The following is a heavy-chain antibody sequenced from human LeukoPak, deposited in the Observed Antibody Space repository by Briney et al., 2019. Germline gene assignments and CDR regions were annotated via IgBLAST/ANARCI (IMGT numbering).Heavy chain of an antibody. CDR3: ARDIRTVGATLYFDY. V-gene: IGHV4-4*07. CDR1: GGSISSYY. D-gene: IGHD1-26*01. Sequence: NSSETLSLTCTVSGGSISSYYWSWIRQPAGKGLEWIGRIYTSGSTNYNPSLKSRVTISIDTSKNQFSLKLTSVTSADTAVYYCARDIRTVGATLYFDYWGQGTLVTVSS. CDR2: IYTSGST. J-gene: IGHJ4*02.